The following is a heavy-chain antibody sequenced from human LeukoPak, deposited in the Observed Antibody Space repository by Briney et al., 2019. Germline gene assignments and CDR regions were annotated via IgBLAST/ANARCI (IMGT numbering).Heavy chain of an antibody. CDR3: AREERFFVAASDYYYYYMDV. CDR2: ISSSSSYI. J-gene: IGHJ6*03. CDR1: GFTFSSYS. D-gene: IGHD6-6*01. V-gene: IGHV3-21*01. Sequence: GGSLRLSCAASGFTFSSYSMNWVRQAPGKGLEWVSSISSSSSYIYYADSVKGRFTISRDNAKNSLYLQMNSLRAEDTAVYYCAREERFFVAASDYYYYYMDVWGKGTTVTVSS.